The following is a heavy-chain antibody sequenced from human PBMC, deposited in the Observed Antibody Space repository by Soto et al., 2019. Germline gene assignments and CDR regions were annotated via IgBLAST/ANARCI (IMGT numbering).Heavy chain of an antibody. D-gene: IGHD3-10*01. CDR2: IDWDNNK. CDR1: GFSLSTTGTC. J-gene: IGHJ1*01. Sequence: ASGPTLVNPTQTLTLTCTFSGFSLSTTGTCVTWIRQPPGKALEWLALIDWDNNKYYSTSLKTRLTISEDTSKNQVVLTMTNMDPVDTATYYFARFPHYSDTYYMASWGQGTLVLVSA. CDR3: ARFPHYSDTYYMAS. V-gene: IGHV2-70*01.